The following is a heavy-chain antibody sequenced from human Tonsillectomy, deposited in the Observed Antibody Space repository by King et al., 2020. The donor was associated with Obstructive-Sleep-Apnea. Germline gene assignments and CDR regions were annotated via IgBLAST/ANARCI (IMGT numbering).Heavy chain of an antibody. J-gene: IGHJ6*02. V-gene: IGHV4-4*07. CDR1: GASVNSFY. Sequence: VQLQESGPGLVEPSETLSLTCTVSGASVNSFYWSWIRQPAGEGLEWIGRIYTSGRTDYNPSLKSRVTISVDASKNQFSLKLTPVTAADTAVYYCARVGETIYYYYGMDVWGQGTTVTVSS. CDR2: IYTSGRT. D-gene: IGHD3-16*01. CDR3: ARVGETIYYYYGMDV.